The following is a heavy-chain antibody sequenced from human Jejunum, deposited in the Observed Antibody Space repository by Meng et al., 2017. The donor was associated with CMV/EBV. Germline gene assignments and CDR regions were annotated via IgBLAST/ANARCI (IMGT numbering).Heavy chain of an antibody. Sequence: KVQGGTFSSYVITWVRQAPGQGLEWMGEIIPLLDSTDYAQKFQDRVAITADKSTTTAYLDLRNLTSEDTAVYYCARDFGVPASAIDYWGHGTVVTVSS. CDR1: GGTFSSYV. V-gene: IGHV1-69*06. CDR2: IIPLLDST. CDR3: ARDFGVPASAIDY. D-gene: IGHD3-3*01. J-gene: IGHJ4*01.